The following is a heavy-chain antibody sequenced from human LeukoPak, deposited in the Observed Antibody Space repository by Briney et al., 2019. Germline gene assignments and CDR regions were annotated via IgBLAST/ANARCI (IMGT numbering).Heavy chain of an antibody. J-gene: IGHJ5*02. CDR3: AKAPGIAALNWFDP. V-gene: IGHV3-23*01. D-gene: IGHD6-13*01. CDR1: GFTFSSYG. CDR2: ISGSGGST. Sequence: PGGSLRLSCAASGFTFSSYGMSWVRQAPGKGLEGVSGISGSGGSTYYADSVKGRFTISRDNSKNTLYLQMNSLRAEDTAVYYCAKAPGIAALNWFDPWGQGTLVTVSS.